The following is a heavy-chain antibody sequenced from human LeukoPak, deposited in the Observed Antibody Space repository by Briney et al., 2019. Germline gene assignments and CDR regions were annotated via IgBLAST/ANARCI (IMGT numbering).Heavy chain of an antibody. CDR1: GGSISSYY. CDR3: ARDVGGYRYGYRPTELYWYFDL. Sequence: SETLSLTCTVSGGSISSYYWTWIRQPAGKGLEWIGRISTSGRTNFNPSLKSRVTISIDTSKNQFSLKLSSVTAADTAVYYCARDVGGYRYGYRPTELYWYFDLWGRGTLVTVSS. V-gene: IGHV4-4*07. CDR2: ISTSGRT. J-gene: IGHJ2*01. D-gene: IGHD5-18*01.